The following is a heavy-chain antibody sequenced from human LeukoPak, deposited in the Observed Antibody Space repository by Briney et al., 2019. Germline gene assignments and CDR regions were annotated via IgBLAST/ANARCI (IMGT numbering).Heavy chain of an antibody. D-gene: IGHD1/OR15-1a*01. Sequence: SETLSLTCAVYGGSFSGYYWSWIRQPPGKGLEWIGEINHSGSTNYNPSLKSRVTISVDTSKNQFSLKLSSVTAADTAVYYCARDLEQDPSLYYFDYWGQGTLVTVSS. V-gene: IGHV4-34*01. CDR2: INHSGST. J-gene: IGHJ4*02. CDR3: ARDLEQDPSLYYFDY. CDR1: GGSFSGYY.